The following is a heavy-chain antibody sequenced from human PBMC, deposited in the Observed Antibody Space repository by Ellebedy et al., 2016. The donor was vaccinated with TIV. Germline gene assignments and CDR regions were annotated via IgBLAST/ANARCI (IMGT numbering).Heavy chain of an antibody. Sequence: SETLSLTXAVSGGSMRSGPYCWSWIRQPPGKGLEWVGYINQSGRTYYSPSLKSRVTISVDRSRNKFSLDLRSVTAADTAVYYCARGRHSYGYEWLDTWGQGTLASVSS. J-gene: IGHJ5*02. V-gene: IGHV4-30-2*01. D-gene: IGHD5-18*01. CDR2: INQSGRT. CDR1: GGSMRSGPYC. CDR3: ARGRHSYGYEWLDT.